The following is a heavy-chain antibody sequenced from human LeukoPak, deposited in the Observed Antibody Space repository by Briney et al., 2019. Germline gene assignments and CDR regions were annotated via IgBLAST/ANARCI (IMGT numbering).Heavy chain of an antibody. CDR1: GFTVSSNY. CDR3: AKEIRPNDH. D-gene: IGHD3-16*01. Sequence: GGSLRLSCAASGFTVSSNYMSWVRQAPGKGLEWVSVIYSGGSTYYADSVKGRFTISRDNPKKTLFLQMNSLRVDDTAIYYCAKEIRPNDHWGQGTLVIVSS. J-gene: IGHJ4*02. CDR2: IYSGGST. V-gene: IGHV3-53*01.